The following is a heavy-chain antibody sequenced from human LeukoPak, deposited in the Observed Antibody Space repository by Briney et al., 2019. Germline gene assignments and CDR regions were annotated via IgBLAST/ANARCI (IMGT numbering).Heavy chain of an antibody. D-gene: IGHD6-19*01. J-gene: IGHJ4*02. CDR1: GYTFTSYY. CDR3: ARGGQWLVHCDY. Sequence: ASVKVSCKASGYTFTSYYMHWVRQAPGQGLEWMGTINPSGGSTSYAQKFQGRVTMTRDTSTSTVYMELSSLRSDDTAMYYCARGGQWLVHCDYWGQGTLVTVSS. V-gene: IGHV1-46*01. CDR2: INPSGGST.